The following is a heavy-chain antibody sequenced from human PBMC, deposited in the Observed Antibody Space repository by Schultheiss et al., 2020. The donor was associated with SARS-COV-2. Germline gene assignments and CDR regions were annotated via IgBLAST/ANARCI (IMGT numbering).Heavy chain of an antibody. CDR3: AREDGRA. CDR1: GGSISSYY. CDR2: INHSGST. Sequence: SETLSLTCTVSGGSISSYYWSWIRQPPGKGLEWIGEINHSGSTNYNPSLKSRVTISIDTSKNQFSLKLSSVTPADTAVYYCAREDGRAWGQGTLVTVSS. D-gene: IGHD5-24*01. J-gene: IGHJ5*02. V-gene: IGHV4-34*01.